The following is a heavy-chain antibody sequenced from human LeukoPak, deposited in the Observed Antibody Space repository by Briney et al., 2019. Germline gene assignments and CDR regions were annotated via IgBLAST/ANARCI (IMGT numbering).Heavy chain of an antibody. CDR3: AGSYTTENAFDI. CDR1: GGPISSSSYY. J-gene: IGHJ3*02. D-gene: IGHD3-16*01. Sequence: SETLSLTCTVSGGPISSSSYYWGWIRQPPGKGLEWIGSIYYSGSTYYNPSLKSRVTISVDTSKNQFSLKLSSVTAADTAVYYCAGSYTTENAFDIWGQGTMVTVSS. V-gene: IGHV4-39*01. CDR2: IYYSGST.